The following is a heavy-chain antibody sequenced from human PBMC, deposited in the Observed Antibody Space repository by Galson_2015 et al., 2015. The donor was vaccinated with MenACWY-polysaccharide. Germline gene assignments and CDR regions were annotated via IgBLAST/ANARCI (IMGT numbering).Heavy chain of an antibody. D-gene: IGHD3-10*01. CDR1: GGSISSSDYF. Sequence: SETLSLTCVVSGGSISSSDYFWAWIRQPPGRGLEWIGSIYYSGTTYYNPSLKSRVTLFVDTSKNQFSLKLSSVTAADTAVYYCARVEGSMVRDIFDYWGQGTLVTVSS. V-gene: IGHV4-39*07. CDR2: IYYSGTT. J-gene: IGHJ4*02. CDR3: ARVEGSMVRDIFDY.